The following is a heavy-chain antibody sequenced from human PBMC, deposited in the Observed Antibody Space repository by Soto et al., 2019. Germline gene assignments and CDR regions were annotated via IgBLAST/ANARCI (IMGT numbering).Heavy chain of an antibody. CDR2: MKQDGSEA. D-gene: IGHD6-13*01. CDR3: ARIAASGRGWDV. Sequence: EVQLVESGGGLVQPGGSLRLSCVDSGFTFSSYWMSWVRPAPVKGLEWVGNMKQDGSEANYVDSVKGRFTISRDNAKNSMYLQMNSLRAEDAAVYYCARIAASGRGWDVWGKGTTVVVSS. CDR1: GFTFSSYW. V-gene: IGHV3-7*01. J-gene: IGHJ6*04.